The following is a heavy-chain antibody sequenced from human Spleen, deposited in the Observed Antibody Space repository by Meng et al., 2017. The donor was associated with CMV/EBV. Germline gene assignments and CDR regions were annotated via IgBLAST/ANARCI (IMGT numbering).Heavy chain of an antibody. V-gene: IGHV3-48*03. J-gene: IGHJ6*02. CDR3: ARDTTKRYCSSTSCYPIDPGADHYYYGMDV. CDR2: ISSSASTI. Sequence: GGSLRLSCGVTGFTFSSYEMNWVRQAPGKGLEWVSYISSSASTIKYADSVKGRFTISRDNAKNSLHLQMNSLRAEDTAVYYCARDTTKRYCSSTSCYPIDPGADHYYYGMDVWGQGTTVTVSS. CDR1: GFTFSSYE. D-gene: IGHD2-2*01.